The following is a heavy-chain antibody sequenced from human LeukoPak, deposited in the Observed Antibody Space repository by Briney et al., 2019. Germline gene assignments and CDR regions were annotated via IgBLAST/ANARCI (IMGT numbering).Heavy chain of an antibody. J-gene: IGHJ4*02. D-gene: IGHD3-10*01. CDR1: GFTFSSYW. Sequence: GGSLRLSCAASGFTFSSYWMSWVRQAPGKGLEWVANIKQDGSEKYYVDSVKGRFTISRDNAKNSLYLQMNSLRAEDTAVYYCARLAYYGSGSYIFDYWGQGTLVTVSS. CDR3: ARLAYYGSGSYIFDY. CDR2: IKQDGSEK. V-gene: IGHV3-7*01.